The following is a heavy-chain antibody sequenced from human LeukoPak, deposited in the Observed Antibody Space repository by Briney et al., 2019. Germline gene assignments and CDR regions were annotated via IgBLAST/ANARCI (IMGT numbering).Heavy chain of an antibody. CDR2: IYYSGST. V-gene: IGHV4-59*01. Sequence: PSETLSLTCTVSGGSISSYYWSWIRQPPGKGLEWIGYIYYSGSTNYDPSLKSRVTISVDTSKNQFSLKLSSVTAADTAVYYCARGNYYYGSGSYWNYYYGMDVWGKGTTVTVSS. CDR3: ARGNYYYGSGSYWNYYYGMDV. D-gene: IGHD3-10*01. J-gene: IGHJ6*04. CDR1: GGSISSYY.